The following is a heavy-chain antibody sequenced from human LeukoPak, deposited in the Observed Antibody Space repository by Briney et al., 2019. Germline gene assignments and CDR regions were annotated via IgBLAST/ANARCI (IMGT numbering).Heavy chain of an antibody. J-gene: IGHJ6*03. Sequence: GGSLRLSCAASGFTFSSYWMSWVRQAPGKGLEWVANIKQDGSEKYYVDSVKGRFTISRDNAKNSLYLHMDNLRAEDMAVYYCASLYNSGWYWDFGAAAADYMDVWGKGTTVTVSS. CDR1: GFTFSSYW. CDR2: IKQDGSEK. CDR3: ASLYNSGWYWDFGAAAADYMDV. V-gene: IGHV3-7*01. D-gene: IGHD6-19*01.